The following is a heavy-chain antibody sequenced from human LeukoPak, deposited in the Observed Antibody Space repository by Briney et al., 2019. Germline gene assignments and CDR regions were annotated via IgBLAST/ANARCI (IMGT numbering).Heavy chain of an antibody. Sequence: GGSLRLSCAASGFTFSSYSMNWVRQAPGKGLEWVSSISSSSYIYYADSVKGRFTISRDNAKNSLYLQMNSLRAEDTAVYYCAGYCSSTSCYLTDFDYWGQGTLVTVSS. J-gene: IGHJ4*02. CDR3: AGYCSSTSCYLTDFDY. CDR1: GFTFSSYS. V-gene: IGHV3-21*01. D-gene: IGHD2-2*01. CDR2: ISSSSYI.